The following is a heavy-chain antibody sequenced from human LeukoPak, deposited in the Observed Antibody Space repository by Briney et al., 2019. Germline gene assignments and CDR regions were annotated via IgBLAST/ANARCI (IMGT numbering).Heavy chain of an antibody. CDR2: IYYSGST. D-gene: IGHD3-3*01. J-gene: IGHJ4*02. CDR3: ARGGTIFGVVITPNAYYFDY. Sequence: TTSETLSLXCTVSGGSISSYYWSWIRQPPGKGLESIGYIYYSGSTNYNPSLKSRVTISVDTSKNQFSLKLSSVTAADTAVYYCARGGTIFGVVITPNAYYFDYWGQGTLVTVSS. V-gene: IGHV4-59*01. CDR1: GGSISSYY.